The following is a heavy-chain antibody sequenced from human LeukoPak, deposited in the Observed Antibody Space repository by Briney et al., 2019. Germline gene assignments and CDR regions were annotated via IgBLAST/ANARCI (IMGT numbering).Heavy chain of an antibody. D-gene: IGHD2-2*01. CDR1: GFTFSSYS. CDR2: ISGSGGST. V-gene: IGHV3-23*01. Sequence: PGGSLRLSCAASGFTFSSYSMNWVRQAPGKGLEWVSAISGSGGSTYYADSVKGRFTISRDNSKNTLYLQMNSLRAEDTAVYYCAKGYQLPGYYYYYMDVWGKGTTVTVSS. J-gene: IGHJ6*03. CDR3: AKGYQLPGYYYYYMDV.